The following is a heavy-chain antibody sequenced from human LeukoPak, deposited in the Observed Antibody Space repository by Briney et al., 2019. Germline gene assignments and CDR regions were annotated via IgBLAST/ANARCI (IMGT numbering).Heavy chain of an antibody. CDR2: LYTGGGT. J-gene: IGHJ1*01. Sequence: PGGSLRLSCAASGFTVSSNYMSWVRQAPGKGLEWVSILYTGGGTYYADSVKGRFTISRDNSKNTLYLQMNSLRAEDTAVYYCAKELSGWYVGDFQHWGQGTLVTVSS. CDR3: AKELSGWYVGDFQH. CDR1: GFTVSSNY. V-gene: IGHV3-53*01. D-gene: IGHD6-19*01.